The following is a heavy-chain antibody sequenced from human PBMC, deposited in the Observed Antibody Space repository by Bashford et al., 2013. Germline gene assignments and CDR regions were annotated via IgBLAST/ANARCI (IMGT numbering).Heavy chain of an antibody. J-gene: IGHJ6*02. CDR1: GYTFTSYG. Sequence: VASVKVSCKASGYTFTSYGISWVRQAPGQGLEWMGWISAYNGNTNYAQKLQGRVTMTRDTSITTAYMELSRLRSDDTAVYYCARTAVDATVDYYYYGMDVWGQGTTVTVSS. CDR2: ISAYNGNT. D-gene: IGHD5-18*01. CDR3: ARTAVDATVDYYYYGMDV. V-gene: IGHV1-18*01.